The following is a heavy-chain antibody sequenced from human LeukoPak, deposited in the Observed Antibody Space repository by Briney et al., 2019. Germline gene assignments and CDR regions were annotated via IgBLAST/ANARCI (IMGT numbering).Heavy chain of an antibody. J-gene: IGHJ5*02. Sequence: GGSLRLSCAASGVTLSSFAMSWARQAPGKGLEWVSSISVIGGSTFYADSVKGRFTISRDNTKNTLYLQMNSLRAEDTAVYYCAKHYTSGSYRPWGQGTLVTVSS. D-gene: IGHD3-10*01. CDR3: AKHYTSGSYRP. CDR2: ISVIGGST. V-gene: IGHV3-23*01. CDR1: GVTLSSFA.